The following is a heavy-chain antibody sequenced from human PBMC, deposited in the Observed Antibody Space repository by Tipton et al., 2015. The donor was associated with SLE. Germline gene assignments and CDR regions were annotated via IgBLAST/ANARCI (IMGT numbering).Heavy chain of an antibody. V-gene: IGHV4-4*07. D-gene: IGHD3-22*01. CDR1: GGSIRSSF. Sequence: TLSLTCSVSGGSIRSSFCVWFPPTPGKGPESIGRIYSSGATDYNPSLRSRLSMSIDTSKNQFSLRLTSVTAADTAVYYCASDANYKWLVSGNWFDPWGQGTLVTVSS. CDR3: ASDANYKWLVSGNWFDP. J-gene: IGHJ5*02. CDR2: IYSSGAT.